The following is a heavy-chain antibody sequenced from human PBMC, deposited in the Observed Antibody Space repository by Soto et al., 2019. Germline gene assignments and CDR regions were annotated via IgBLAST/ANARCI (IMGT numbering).Heavy chain of an antibody. CDR1: GYTFTSYG. D-gene: IGHD3-3*01. J-gene: IGHJ6*02. CDR2: ISAYNGNT. V-gene: IGHV1-18*01. CDR3: ARGPRGNYDFWSGYRNYYYYGMDV. Sequence: ASVKVSCKAPGYTFTSYGISWVRQAPGQGLEWMGWISAYNGNTNYAQKLQGRVTMTTDTSTSTAYMELRSLRSDDTAVYYCARGPRGNYDFWSGYRNYYYYGMDVWGQGTTVTVSS.